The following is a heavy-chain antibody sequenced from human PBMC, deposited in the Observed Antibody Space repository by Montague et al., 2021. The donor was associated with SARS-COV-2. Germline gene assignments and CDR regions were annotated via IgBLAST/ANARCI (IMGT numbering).Heavy chain of an antibody. J-gene: IGHJ4*02. CDR3: ARRAAGGLFYFDY. V-gene: IGHV4-59*01. CDR1: GGSINDYY. Sequence: SETLSLTCNVSGGSINDYYWNWLRQPPGKRLEWIGDVNNAVRTSXXPSLKSRVTISLDTSKNQISLKLTSMTAADAAAYFCARRAAGGLFYFDYCGLGTLVSVSS. D-gene: IGHD6-13*01. CDR2: VNNAVRT.